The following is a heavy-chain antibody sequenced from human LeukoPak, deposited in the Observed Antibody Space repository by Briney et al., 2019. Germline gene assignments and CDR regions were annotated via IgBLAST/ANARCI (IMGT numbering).Heavy chain of an antibody. D-gene: IGHD3-10*01. CDR3: ARSDYYGSGHPFDY. V-gene: IGHV4-59*08. J-gene: IGHJ4*02. Sequence: SETLSLTCTVSGGSLSSYYWSWIRQPPGEGLEWIGYIYHSGTNYNPSLKSRVTISEDTSKNQFSLKLRFVTAADTAVYYCARSDYYGSGHPFDYWGQGALVTVSS. CDR2: IYHSGT. CDR1: GGSLSSYY.